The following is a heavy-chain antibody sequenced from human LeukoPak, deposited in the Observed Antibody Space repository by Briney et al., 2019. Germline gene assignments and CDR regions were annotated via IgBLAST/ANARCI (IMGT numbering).Heavy chain of an antibody. Sequence: SETLSLTCTVSGGSISSYYWSWIRQPPGKGLEWIGYLYYSGSTNYNPSLKSRVTISVDTSKNQFSLKLSSVTAADTAVYYCARVGSSAWYSAGSWGQGTLVTVSS. D-gene: IGHD6-19*01. J-gene: IGHJ5*02. CDR3: ARVGSSAWYSAGS. CDR1: GGSISSYY. V-gene: IGHV4-59*01. CDR2: LYYSGST.